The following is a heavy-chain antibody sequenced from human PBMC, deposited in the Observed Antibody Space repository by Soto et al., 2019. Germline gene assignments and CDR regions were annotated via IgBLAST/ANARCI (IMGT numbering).Heavy chain of an antibody. J-gene: IGHJ4*02. D-gene: IGHD1-26*01. Sequence: SETLSLTCTVSGGPISGYYWSWVRQPPGKGLEWIGYIHYSGSTKYNPPLKSRVTMSVDTSKNRFSLSLISLTAADTAVYYCARYTDTYYSYWGQGTPVTVSS. CDR2: IHYSGST. V-gene: IGHV4-59*01. CDR3: ARYTDTYYSY. CDR1: GGPISGYY.